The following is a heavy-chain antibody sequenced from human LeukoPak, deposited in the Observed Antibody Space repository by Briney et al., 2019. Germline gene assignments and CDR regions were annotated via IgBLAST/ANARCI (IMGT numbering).Heavy chain of an antibody. CDR2: ISGSSSNT. D-gene: IGHD2-2*01. V-gene: IGHV3-23*01. Sequence: GGSLRLSCAASGFTFKSYAMSWVRQAPGKGLEWISVISGSSSNTDYADSVKGRFTISRDNSKNTLFLQMNSLRAEDTAVYYCAHGAMYQLDYWGQGTLVTVSS. CDR3: AHGAMYQLDY. CDR1: GFTFKSYA. J-gene: IGHJ4*02.